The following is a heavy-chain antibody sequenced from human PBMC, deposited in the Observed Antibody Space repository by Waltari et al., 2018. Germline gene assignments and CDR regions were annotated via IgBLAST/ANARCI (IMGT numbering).Heavy chain of an antibody. D-gene: IGHD1-26*01. CDR1: GGTFSSYA. CDR2: IIPIFGTA. Sequence: QVQLVQSGAEVKKPGSSVKVSCKASGGTFSSYAIGWVRPAPGQGLEWMGGIIPIFGTANYAQKFQGRVTITADESTSTAYMELSSLRSEDTAVYYCARVVSEKWDLPGDWFDPWGQGTLVTVSS. J-gene: IGHJ5*02. CDR3: ARVVSEKWDLPGDWFDP. V-gene: IGHV1-69*01.